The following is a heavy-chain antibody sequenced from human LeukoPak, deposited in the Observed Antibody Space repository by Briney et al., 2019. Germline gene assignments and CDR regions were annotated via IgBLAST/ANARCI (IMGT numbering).Heavy chain of an antibody. Sequence: PSETLSLTCSVSGYSISSGFYWDCIRPPPGKGLEWIGSFHHSLSTSYNPSLKSRVSISIDTSKNQLSLILSSVTAADTAVYFCARREGYNFDYWGQGSLVTVSS. CDR1: GYSISSGFY. CDR3: ARREGYNFDY. J-gene: IGHJ4*02. V-gene: IGHV4-38-2*02. D-gene: IGHD5-24*01. CDR2: FHHSLST.